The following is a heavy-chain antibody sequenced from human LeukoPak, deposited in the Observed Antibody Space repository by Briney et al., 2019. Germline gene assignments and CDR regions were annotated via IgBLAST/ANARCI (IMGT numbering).Heavy chain of an antibody. Sequence: ASVKVSWKASGGTFSSYAISWVRQAPGQGLEWMGGIIPIFGTANYAQKFQGRVTITTDESTSTAYMELSSLRSEDTAVYYCARNSQRAAMGWFDPWGQGTLVTVSS. CDR3: ARNSQRAAMGWFDP. J-gene: IGHJ5*02. CDR1: GGTFSSYA. CDR2: IIPIFGTA. V-gene: IGHV1-69*05. D-gene: IGHD2-2*01.